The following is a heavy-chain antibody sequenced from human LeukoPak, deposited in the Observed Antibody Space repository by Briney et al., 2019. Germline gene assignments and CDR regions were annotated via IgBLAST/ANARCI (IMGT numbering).Heavy chain of an antibody. CDR2: IYTSGST. V-gene: IGHV4-61*09. J-gene: IGHJ5*02. CDR3: ARSRELRPWFDP. D-gene: IGHD1-26*01. Sequence: CLWIRQPAGKGLEWIGHIYTSGSTNYNPSLKSRVTISVDKSKNQFSLKLSSVTAADTAVYYCARSRELRPWFDPWGQGTLVTVSS.